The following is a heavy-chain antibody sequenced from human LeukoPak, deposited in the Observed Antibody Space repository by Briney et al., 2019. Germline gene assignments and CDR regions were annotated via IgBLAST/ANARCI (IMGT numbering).Heavy chain of an antibody. CDR1: GGSINSYY. V-gene: IGHV4-59*01. J-gene: IGHJ4*02. CDR3: ARRRPYCSGGNCYSLLDY. Sequence: SETLSLTCTVSGGSINSYYWSWIRQPPGKGLEWIGYISYSGSTNYNPSLTSRVTLSVDTSKNQFSLELSSVTAADTAVYYCARRRPYCSGGNCYSLLDYWGQGTLVTVSS. D-gene: IGHD2-15*01. CDR2: ISYSGST.